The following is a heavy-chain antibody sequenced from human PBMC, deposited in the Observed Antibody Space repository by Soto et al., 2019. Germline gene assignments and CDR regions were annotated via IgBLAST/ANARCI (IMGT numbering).Heavy chain of an antibody. V-gene: IGHV1-2*04. J-gene: IGHJ6*02. CDR3: AREGGVVVPAAMLYYYYYGMDV. Sequence: ASVKVSCKASGYTFTGYYMHWVRQAPGQGLEWMGWINPNSGGTNYAQKFQGWVTMTRDTSISTAYMELSRLRSDDTAVYYCAREGGVVVPAAMLYYYYYGMDVWGQGTTVTVSS. D-gene: IGHD2-2*01. CDR2: INPNSGGT. CDR1: GYTFTGYY.